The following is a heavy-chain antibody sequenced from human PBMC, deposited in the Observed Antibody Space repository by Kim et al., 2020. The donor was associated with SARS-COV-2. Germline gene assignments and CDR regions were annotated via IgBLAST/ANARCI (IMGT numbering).Heavy chain of an antibody. V-gene: IGHV1-69*04. J-gene: IGHJ4*02. Sequence: QKVQGKVKITADKSTSTAYMGLSSLRSEDTAVYYCARASFFYDSSGYHFDYWGQGTLVTVAS. D-gene: IGHD3-22*01. CDR3: ARASFFYDSSGYHFDY.